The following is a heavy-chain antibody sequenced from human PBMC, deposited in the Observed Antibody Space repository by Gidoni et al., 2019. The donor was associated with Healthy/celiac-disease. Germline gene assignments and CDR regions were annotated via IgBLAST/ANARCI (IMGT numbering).Heavy chain of an antibody. J-gene: IGHJ6*03. CDR1: GFTVSSNY. CDR2: IYSGGST. D-gene: IGHD1-26*01. CDR3: ARVSYLGVYYYYYYMDV. Sequence: EVQLVESGGGLIQPGGSLRLSCAASGFTVSSNYMSWVRQAPGKGLAWVAAIYSGGSTYYADSVKGRFTISRDNSKNTLYLQMNSLRAEDTAVYYCARVSYLGVYYYYYYMDVWGKGTTVTVSS. V-gene: IGHV3-53*01.